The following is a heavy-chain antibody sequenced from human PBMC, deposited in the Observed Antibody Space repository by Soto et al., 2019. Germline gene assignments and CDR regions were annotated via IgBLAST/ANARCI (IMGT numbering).Heavy chain of an antibody. CDR1: GYTFTSYG. CDR3: AREPAAGDWFDP. Sequence: QVQLVQSGAEVKKPGASVKVSCKASGYTFTSYGITWVRQAPGQGLEWMGWINTYNGNTNYAQKLQGRITMTTDTSTSTAYMELRSLRSDDTAVYYCAREPAAGDWFDPWGQGTLVTVSS. CDR2: INTYNGNT. V-gene: IGHV1-18*01. J-gene: IGHJ5*02. D-gene: IGHD6-13*01.